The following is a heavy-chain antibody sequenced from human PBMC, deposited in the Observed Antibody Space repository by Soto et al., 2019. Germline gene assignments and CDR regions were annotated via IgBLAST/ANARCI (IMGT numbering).Heavy chain of an antibody. CDR3: ARDLGGASCSGGSCYSYYYHMDV. CDR1: GGTFSSYA. V-gene: IGHV1-69*13. D-gene: IGHD2-15*01. Sequence: SVKVSCKASGGTFSSYAISWVRQAPGQGLEWMGGIIPIFGTANYAQKFQGRVTITADESTSTAYMELSSLRSEDTAVYYCARDLGGASCSGGSCYSYYYHMDVWGKGTTVTVSS. J-gene: IGHJ6*03. CDR2: IIPIFGTA.